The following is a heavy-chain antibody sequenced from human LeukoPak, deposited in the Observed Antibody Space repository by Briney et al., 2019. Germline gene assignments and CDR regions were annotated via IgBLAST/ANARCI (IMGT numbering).Heavy chain of an antibody. J-gene: IGHJ1*01. CDR1: EFLFSNYW. CDR3: ARSPLGQQLTFQH. Sequence: GGSLRLSCAASEFLFSNYWMHWVRQVPGEGLVWVSRIDSDGSPTAYADSVEGRFTISRDNAKNTLYLQMNSLRAGDTAVYYCARSPLGQQLTFQHWGQGTLVTVSS. D-gene: IGHD6-13*01. CDR2: IDSDGSPT. V-gene: IGHV3-74*01.